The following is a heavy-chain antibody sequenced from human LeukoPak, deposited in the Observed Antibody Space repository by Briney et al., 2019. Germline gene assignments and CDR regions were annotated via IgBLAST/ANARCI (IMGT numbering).Heavy chain of an antibody. J-gene: IGHJ4*02. CDR1: GFTFSSYE. CDR2: ISSSGSTI. CDR3: ARKGYDFWSA. V-gene: IGHV3-48*03. D-gene: IGHD3-3*01. Sequence: GSLRLSCAASGFTFSSYEMNWVRQAPGKGLEWVSYISSSGSTIYYADSVKGRFTISRDNAKNSLYLQMNSLRAEDTAVYYCARKGYDFWSAWGQGTLVTVSS.